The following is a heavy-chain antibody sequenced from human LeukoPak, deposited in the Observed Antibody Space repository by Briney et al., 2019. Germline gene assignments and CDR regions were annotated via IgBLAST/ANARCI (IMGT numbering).Heavy chain of an antibody. CDR2: IYTSGST. V-gene: IGHV4-4*07. J-gene: IGHJ4*02. CDR3: AREAVLNEFRVADY. D-gene: IGHD6-25*01. Sequence: SETLSLTCTVSGGSISSYYWGWIRQPAGKGLEWIGRIYTSGSTNYNPSLKSRVTMSVDTSKNQFSLKLSSVTAADTAVYYCAREAVLNEFRVADYWGQGTLVTVSS. CDR1: GGSISSYY.